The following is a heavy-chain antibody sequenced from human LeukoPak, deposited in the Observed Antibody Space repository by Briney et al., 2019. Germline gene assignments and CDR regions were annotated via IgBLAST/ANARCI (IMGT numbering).Heavy chain of an antibody. D-gene: IGHD5-12*01. CDR1: GFTFSTYW. V-gene: IGHV3-7*03. Sequence: GGSLRLSCAASGFTFSTYWMTWVRQAPGRGLEWVANIKQYGSEKYYVDSVKGRFIISRDNAENSLYLQMNSLRAEDTALYYCAKDIGLRRLGYGMDVWGQGTTVTVSS. CDR3: AKDIGLRRLGYGMDV. J-gene: IGHJ6*02. CDR2: IKQYGSEK.